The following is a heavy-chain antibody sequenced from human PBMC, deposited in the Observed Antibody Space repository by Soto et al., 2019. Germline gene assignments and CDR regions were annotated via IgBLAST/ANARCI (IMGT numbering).Heavy chain of an antibody. D-gene: IGHD2-2*02. J-gene: IGHJ6*02. CDR2: IYSSGST. V-gene: IGHV4-61*01. CDR3: ARFVRSCIGTTCYTRADV. Sequence: SETLSLTCTVSGGSVSSDTHYWSWIRQPPGKRLEWTGFIYSSGSTNYNPSLKSRVTMSVDTSKNQFSLKLRSVIVADTAVYHCARFVRSCIGTTCYTRADVWGQGTTVTVSS. CDR1: GGSVSSDTHY.